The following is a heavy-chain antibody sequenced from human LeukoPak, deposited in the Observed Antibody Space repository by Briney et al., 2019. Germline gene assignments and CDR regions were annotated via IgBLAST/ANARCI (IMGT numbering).Heavy chain of an antibody. D-gene: IGHD6-13*01. V-gene: IGHV1-18*01. CDR3: ARDIEPYSSSWPFDY. Sequence: ASVKVSCKASGYTFTGYGISWVRQAPGQGLEWMGWISAYNGNTNYAQKLQGRVTMTTDTSTSTAYMELRSLRSDDTAVYYCARDIEPYSSSWPFDYWGQGTLVTVSS. CDR2: ISAYNGNT. CDR1: GYTFTGYG. J-gene: IGHJ4*02.